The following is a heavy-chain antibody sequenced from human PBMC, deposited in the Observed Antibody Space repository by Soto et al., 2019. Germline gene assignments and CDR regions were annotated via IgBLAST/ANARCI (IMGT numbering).Heavy chain of an antibody. Sequence: ASVKVSCKASGYTFTSYGISWVRQAPGQGLEWMGWISAYNGNTNYAQKLQGRVTMTTDTSTSTAYMELRSLRSDDTAVYYCARDPSCSSTSCYPAGWWFDPWGQGTLVTSPQ. CDR1: GYTFTSYG. J-gene: IGHJ5*02. V-gene: IGHV1-18*01. D-gene: IGHD2-2*01. CDR3: ARDPSCSSTSCYPAGWWFDP. CDR2: ISAYNGNT.